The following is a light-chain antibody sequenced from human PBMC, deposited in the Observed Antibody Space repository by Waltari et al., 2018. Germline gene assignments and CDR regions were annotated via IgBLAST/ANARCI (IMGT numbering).Light chain of an antibody. V-gene: IGKV1-9*01. CDR1: QDISSS. CDR3: QQVNNYPFT. Sequence: DIQLTQSPSFLSASVGDRVTITCRASQDISSSLAWYQQKPGRAPKLLIYAASTLQSGVPSRLSGSGSGTEFTLTTSSLQPEDFVTYYCQQVNNYPFTFGPGTILDVK. CDR2: AAS. J-gene: IGKJ3*01.